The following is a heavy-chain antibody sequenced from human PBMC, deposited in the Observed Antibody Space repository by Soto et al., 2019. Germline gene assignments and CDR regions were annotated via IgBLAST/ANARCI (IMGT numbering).Heavy chain of an antibody. CDR1: GYPFTSYY. CDR2: LNPTGGST. J-gene: IGHJ6*02. Sequence: ASVKVSCKASGYPFTSYYMHWLRQAPGQGLEWMGVLNPTGGSTTYAQNFQGRVTMTRDTSTSTVYVELSSLRSEDTAVYYCARSRGSAYDLHPKFYYGMDVWGQGTTVTVSS. D-gene: IGHD5-12*01. CDR3: ARSRGSAYDLHPKFYYGMDV. V-gene: IGHV1-46*01.